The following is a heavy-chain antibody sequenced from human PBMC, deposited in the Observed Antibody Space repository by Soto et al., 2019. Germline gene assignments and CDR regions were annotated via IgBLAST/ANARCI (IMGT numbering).Heavy chain of an antibody. CDR2: IYHSGST. D-gene: IGHD2-15*01. CDR3: ARADSIAPSYYYYGMDV. V-gene: IGHV4-30-2*01. CDR1: GGSISSGGYS. Sequence: SETLSLTCTVSGGSISSGGYSWSWIRQPPGKGLEWIGYIYHSGSTYYNPSLKSRVTISVDRSKNQFSLKLSSVTAADTAVYYCARADSIAPSYYYYGMDVWGQGTTVTVSS. J-gene: IGHJ6*02.